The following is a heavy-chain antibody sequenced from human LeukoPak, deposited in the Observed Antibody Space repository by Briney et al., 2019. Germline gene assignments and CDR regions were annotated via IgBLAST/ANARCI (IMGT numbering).Heavy chain of an antibody. V-gene: IGHV5-51*01. Sequence: GESLKISCETSGYSFTTYWIGWVRQRPGTGLEWVGAIYPDDSDTRYSPSFQGQVTISADKSISTAYLQWSSLKASDTAMYYCARAPLERDWFDPWGQGTLVTVSS. CDR2: IYPDDSDT. D-gene: IGHD5-24*01. CDR1: GYSFTTYW. J-gene: IGHJ5*02. CDR3: ARAPLERDWFDP.